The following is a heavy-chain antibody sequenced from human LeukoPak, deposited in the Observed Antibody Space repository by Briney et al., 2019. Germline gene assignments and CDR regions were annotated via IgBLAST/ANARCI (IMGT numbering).Heavy chain of an antibody. D-gene: IGHD1-26*01. J-gene: IGHJ4*02. Sequence: GGSLRLSCAASGFTFSSYWMYWVRQVTGKGLVWVSRINSDESSTSYADSVKGRFTIARDNAKNTLYLQMNSLRAEDTAVYFCAKYCGSYYYPPNWDSWGQGTLVTVSS. CDR3: AKYCGSYYYPPNWDS. CDR1: GFTFSSYW. CDR2: INSDESST. V-gene: IGHV3-74*01.